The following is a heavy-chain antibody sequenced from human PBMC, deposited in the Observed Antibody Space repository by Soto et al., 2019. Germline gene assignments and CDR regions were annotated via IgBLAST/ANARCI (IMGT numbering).Heavy chain of an antibody. CDR1: GFTFSNYN. Sequence: EVQLVESGGGLVKPGGSLRLSCVASGFTFSNYNMNWVRQAPGKGLEWVSHISGSSIYIHYADLVRGRLTISRDNAKNSVYMQMDSLIVQDTAVYYCAREGALKPFSSWCQGALVTVSS. CDR2: ISGSSIYI. CDR3: AREGALKPFSS. J-gene: IGHJ5*02. V-gene: IGHV3-21*01.